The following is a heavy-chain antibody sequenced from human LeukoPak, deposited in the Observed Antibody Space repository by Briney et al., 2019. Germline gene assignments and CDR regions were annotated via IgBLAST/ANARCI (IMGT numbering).Heavy chain of an antibody. D-gene: IGHD2-2*01. CDR1: GFTFSDYY. Sequence: PGGSLRLSCAASGFTFSDYYMSWIRQAPGKGLEWVSYISSSGSTIYYADPVKGRFTISRDNAKNSLYLQMNSLRAEDTAVYYCAREPGPPLYCSSTSCYADYWGQGTLVTVSS. V-gene: IGHV3-11*04. J-gene: IGHJ4*02. CDR3: AREPGPPLYCSSTSCYADY. CDR2: ISSSGSTI.